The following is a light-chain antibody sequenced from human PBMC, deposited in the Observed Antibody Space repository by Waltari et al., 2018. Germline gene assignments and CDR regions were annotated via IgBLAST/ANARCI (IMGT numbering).Light chain of an antibody. CDR1: QRVLYSPQNNNY. Sequence: DIVMTQSPDSLAVSLGERATINCKSSQRVLYSPQNNNYLAWYQQKPGQPPKLRIYWAFTRESGVPDRFSGSGSGTDFTLTIDSLQAEDVAVYFCQQYYSTPYTFGQGTKLEIK. CDR3: QQYYSTPYT. V-gene: IGKV4-1*01. CDR2: WAF. J-gene: IGKJ2*01.